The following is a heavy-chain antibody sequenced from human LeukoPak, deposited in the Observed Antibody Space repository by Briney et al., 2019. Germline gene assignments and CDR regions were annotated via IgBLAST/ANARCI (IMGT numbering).Heavy chain of an antibody. Sequence: PSETLSLTCAVYGGSFSGYYWSWIRQPPGKGLEWIGEINHSGSTNYNPSLKSRVTISVDTSKNQFSLKLSSVTAADTAVYYCATSYYYDSSGYYTPFDYWGQGTLVTVSS. CDR3: ATSYYYDSSGYYTPFDY. CDR1: GGSFSGYY. V-gene: IGHV4-34*01. J-gene: IGHJ4*02. CDR2: INHSGST. D-gene: IGHD3-22*01.